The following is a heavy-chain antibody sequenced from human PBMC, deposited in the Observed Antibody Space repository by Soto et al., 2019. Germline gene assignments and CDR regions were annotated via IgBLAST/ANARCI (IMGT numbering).Heavy chain of an antibody. V-gene: IGHV1-69*02. CDR1: GGTFSSYT. CDR2: IIPILGIA. J-gene: IGHJ6*03. Sequence: ASVKVSCKASGGTFSSYTISWVRQAPGQGLEWMGRIIPILGIANYAQKFQGRVTITADKSTSTAYMELSSLRSEDTAVYYCASLGIAAAGPNYYYMDVWGKGTTVTVSS. D-gene: IGHD6-13*01. CDR3: ASLGIAAAGPNYYYMDV.